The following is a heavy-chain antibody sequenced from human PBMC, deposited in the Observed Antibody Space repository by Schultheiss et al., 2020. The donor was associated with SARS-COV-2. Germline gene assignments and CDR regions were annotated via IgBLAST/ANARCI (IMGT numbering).Heavy chain of an antibody. J-gene: IGHJ6*02. V-gene: IGHV4-59*12. Sequence: SETLSLTCTVSGGSISSYYWSWIRQPPGKGLEWIGYIYYSGSTYYNPSLKSRVTISVDTSKNQFSLKLSSVTAADTAVYYCAKTPMGQYQLLFGGRNYYYYGMDVWGQGTTVTVSS. CDR1: GGSISSYY. D-gene: IGHD2-2*01. CDR2: IYYSGST. CDR3: AKTPMGQYQLLFGGRNYYYYGMDV.